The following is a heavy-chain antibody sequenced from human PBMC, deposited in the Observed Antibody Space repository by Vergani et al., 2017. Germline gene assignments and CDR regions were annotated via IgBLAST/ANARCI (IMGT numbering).Heavy chain of an antibody. CDR3: ARSNTVTTLPFDY. J-gene: IGHJ4*02. D-gene: IGHD4-17*01. Sequence: QVQLQESGPGLVKPSQTLSLTCTVSGGSISSGDYYWGWIRQPPGKGLEWIGYIYYSGSTYYNPSLKSRVTISVDTSKNQFSLKLSSVTAADTAVYYCARSNTVTTLPFDYWGQGTLVTVSS. CDR2: IYYSGST. V-gene: IGHV4-30-4*01. CDR1: GGSISSGDYY.